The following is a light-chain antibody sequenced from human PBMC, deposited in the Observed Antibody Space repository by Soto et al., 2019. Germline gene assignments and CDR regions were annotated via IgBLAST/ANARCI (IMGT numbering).Light chain of an antibody. CDR2: DIT. CDR1: SRDVGAYNF. J-gene: IGLJ3*02. CDR3: SSYTTINNLWV. V-gene: IGLV2-14*03. Sequence: QSVLTQPASVSGSPGQSVTISCTGISRDVGAYNFVSWYQQHPGRAPKLIIYDITDRPSGVSSRFPGSRSGSTASLTISGLQAEDEADYYCSSYTTINNLWVFGGGTKLTVL.